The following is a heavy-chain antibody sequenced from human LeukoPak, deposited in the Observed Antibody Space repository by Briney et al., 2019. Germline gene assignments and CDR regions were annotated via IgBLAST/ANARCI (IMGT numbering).Heavy chain of an antibody. CDR3: AKSSHLGVTVTADY. CDR1: GFTFSSYG. CDR2: IWYDGSNK. D-gene: IGHD4-17*01. V-gene: IGHV3-33*06. Sequence: PGRSLRLSCAASGFTFSSYGRHWVRQAPGKGLEWVAVIWYDGSNKYYADSVKGRFTISRDNSKNTLYLQMNSLRAEDTAVYYCAKSSHLGVTVTADYWGQGTLVTVSS. J-gene: IGHJ4*02.